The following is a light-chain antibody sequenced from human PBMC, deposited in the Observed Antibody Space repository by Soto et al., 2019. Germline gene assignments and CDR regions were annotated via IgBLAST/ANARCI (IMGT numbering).Light chain of an antibody. Sequence: DIQMTQSPSSLSASVGDRVTITCQASQDISNYLNWYQQKPGKAPKPLIYKASTLKSGVPSRFSGSGSGTDFTLTISSLQPEDVATYYCQKYNSAPLTFGGGTKVDIK. CDR1: QDISNY. CDR2: KAS. J-gene: IGKJ4*01. CDR3: QKYNSAPLT. V-gene: IGKV1-27*01.